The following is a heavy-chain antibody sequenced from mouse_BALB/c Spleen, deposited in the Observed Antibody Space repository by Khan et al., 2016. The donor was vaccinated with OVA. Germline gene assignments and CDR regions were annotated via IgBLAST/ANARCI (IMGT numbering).Heavy chain of an antibody. CDR3: ARGNYYGYYFDY. V-gene: IGHV3-2*02. J-gene: IGHJ2*01. CDR1: GYSITSGYA. Sequence: VQLKESGPGLVKPSQSLSLTCTVTGYSITSGYAWNWIRQFPGNKLEWMGYISYSGGTSYNPSLKSRISITRYTSKNQFFLQLNSVTTEDTATYYCARGNYYGYYFDYWGQGTTLTVSS. D-gene: IGHD1-1*01. CDR2: ISYSGGT.